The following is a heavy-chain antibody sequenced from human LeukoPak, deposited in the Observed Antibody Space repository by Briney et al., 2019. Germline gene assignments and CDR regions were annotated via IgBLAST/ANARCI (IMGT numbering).Heavy chain of an antibody. J-gene: IGHJ6*03. CDR3: ARVSPYYDLWSGFFYYYMDV. V-gene: IGHV3-72*01. Sequence: GGSLRLSCAASGFTFSDHYMDWVRQAPGKGLEWVGRTRNKANSYTTEYAASVKGRFTISRDDSKNSLYLQMNSLKTEDTAVYYCARVSPYYDLWSGFFYYYMDVWGKGTTVTVSS. CDR1: GFTFSDHY. CDR2: TRNKANSYTT. D-gene: IGHD3-3*01.